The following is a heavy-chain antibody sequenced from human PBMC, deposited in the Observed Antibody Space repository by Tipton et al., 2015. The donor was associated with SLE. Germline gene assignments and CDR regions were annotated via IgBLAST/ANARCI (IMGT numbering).Heavy chain of an antibody. V-gene: IGHV4-39*07. Sequence: TLSLTCTVSGGSISRIGYYWSWIRQPPGKGPAWIGSIYYDGTTYYSPSLKGRVTIALDTSSNHFSLKLTSATAADTARYYCARDIGLVGTGVTPLAYWGQGTFVAVSS. CDR3: ARDIGLVGTGVTPLAY. D-gene: IGHD3-10*01. CDR1: GGSISRIGYY. J-gene: IGHJ4*02. CDR2: IYYDGTT.